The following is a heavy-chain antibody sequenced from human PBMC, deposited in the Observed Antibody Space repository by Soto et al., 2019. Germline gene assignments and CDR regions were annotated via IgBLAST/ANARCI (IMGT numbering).Heavy chain of an antibody. CDR3: AKLAGYCSGNSCHGDYAMDV. CDR1: GGSISSKSYS. CDR2: FYYSENT. D-gene: IGHD2-15*01. V-gene: IGHV4-39*01. Sequence: QLQLQESGPGLLKPSETLSLTCSVSGGSISSKSYSWGWIRQPPGKGLEWIGTFYYSENTYYNPSLKSRVTISVDTSKNQFSPKLSSVTAADTAVYYCAKLAGYCSGNSCHGDYAMDVWGQGTTVTVSS. J-gene: IGHJ6*02.